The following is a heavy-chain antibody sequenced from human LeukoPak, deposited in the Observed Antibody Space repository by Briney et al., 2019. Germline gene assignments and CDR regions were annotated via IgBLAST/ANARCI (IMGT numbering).Heavy chain of an antibody. J-gene: IGHJ6*02. CDR2: VNRDGSET. CDR1: GFALSSHW. Sequence: GGSLRLSCAASGFALSSHWMTWVRPVPGRGPEWVANVNRDGSETYYLDSVKGRFTISKDNAKNSLYLQMNSLRAEDTALYHCARNNGMDVWGQGTTVIVSS. V-gene: IGHV3-7*03. CDR3: ARNNGMDV.